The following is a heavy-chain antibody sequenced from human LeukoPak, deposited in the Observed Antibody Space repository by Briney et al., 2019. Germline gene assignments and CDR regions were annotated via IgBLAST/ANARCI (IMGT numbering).Heavy chain of an antibody. J-gene: IGHJ4*02. D-gene: IGHD6-13*01. CDR2: ITGSGGST. CDR1: GFTFSSYA. V-gene: IGHV3-23*01. CDR3: AKDRDSSSWYLGSSFGDS. Sequence: GGSLRLSCAASGFTFSSYALSWVRQAPGKGLEWVSGITGSGGSTFYADSVKGRFTISRDNSKNTLYLEMNSLRAEDTAVYYCAKDRDSSSWYLGSSFGDSWGQGTLVTVSS.